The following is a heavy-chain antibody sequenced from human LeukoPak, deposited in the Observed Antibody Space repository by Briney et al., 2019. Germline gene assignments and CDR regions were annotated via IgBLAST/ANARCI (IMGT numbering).Heavy chain of an antibody. CDR1: GFTFSSYA. CDR2: LSGSGGST. D-gene: IGHD2-2*01. V-gene: IGHV3-23*01. Sequence: GGSLRLSCAASGFTFSSYAMSWVRQAPGKGLEWVSALSGSGGSTYYADYVKGWFTISRDNSKNTLYLQMNSLRAEDTSVYYCVKLRGYCSSTSCYGVDYWGQGTLVTVSS. J-gene: IGHJ4*02. CDR3: VKLRGYCSSTSCYGVDY.